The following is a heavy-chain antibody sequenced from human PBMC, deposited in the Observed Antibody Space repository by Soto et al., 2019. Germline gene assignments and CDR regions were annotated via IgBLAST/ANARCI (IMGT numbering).Heavy chain of an antibody. D-gene: IGHD4-17*01. J-gene: IGHJ6*02. CDR1: GGTLSNYA. CDR3: ARVRPTDYVGNYNNGMDV. Sequence: QVQLVQSGAEVKKPGSSVKVSCKASGGTLSNYAFTWVRQAPGQGLEWMGGIIPIFNTANYAQKFQGRVTITADESTSTAYMEVISLRSEDTAAYYCARVRPTDYVGNYNNGMDVWGQGTTVTVSS. CDR2: IIPIFNTA. V-gene: IGHV1-69*01.